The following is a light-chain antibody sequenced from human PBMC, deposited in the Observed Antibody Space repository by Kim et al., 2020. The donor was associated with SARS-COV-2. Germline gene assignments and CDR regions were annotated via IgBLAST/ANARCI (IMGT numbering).Light chain of an antibody. CDR3: MQALQTPIT. V-gene: IGKV2-28*01. J-gene: IGKJ5*01. CDR2: LGS. Sequence: DIVMTQSPLSLPVTPGEPASISCRSSQSLLHGYGYNYLDWYLQKPGQSPHLLIYLGSNRASGVPDRFSGSGSGTDFTLKISRVEAEDVRVYYCMQALQTPITFGQGTRLEIK. CDR1: QSLLHGYGYNY.